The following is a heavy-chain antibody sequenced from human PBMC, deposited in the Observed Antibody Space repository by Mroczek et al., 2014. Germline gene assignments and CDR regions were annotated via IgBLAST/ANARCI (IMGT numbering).Heavy chain of an antibody. CDR3: ARVPQYYYDSSGKAPGYFDY. D-gene: IGHD3-22*01. CDR1: GYTFTGYY. V-gene: IGHV1-2*02. Sequence: SGAEVKKPGASVKVSCKASGYTFTGYYMHWVRQAPGQGLEWMGWINPNSGGTNYAQKFQGRVTMTRDTSISTAYMELSRLRSDDTAVYYCARVPQYYYDSSGKAPGYFDYWGQGTLVTVSS. CDR2: INPNSGGT. J-gene: IGHJ4*02.